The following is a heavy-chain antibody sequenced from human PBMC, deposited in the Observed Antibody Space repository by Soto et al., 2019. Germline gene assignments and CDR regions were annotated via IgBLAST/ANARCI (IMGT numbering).Heavy chain of an antibody. J-gene: IGHJ6*02. V-gene: IGHV3-30*18. CDR1: GFTFSSYG. CDR3: AKDCIAGRRDCNYGMDV. Sequence: QVQLVESGGGVVQPGRSLRLCCPASGFTFSSYGMHWVRQAPGKGLEWVAVISYDGSNKYYADSVKGRFTISRDNSKNALYLQMNSLRAEDTAVYYCAKDCIAGRRDCNYGMDVWGQGTTVTVSS. CDR2: ISYDGSNK. D-gene: IGHD2-21*02.